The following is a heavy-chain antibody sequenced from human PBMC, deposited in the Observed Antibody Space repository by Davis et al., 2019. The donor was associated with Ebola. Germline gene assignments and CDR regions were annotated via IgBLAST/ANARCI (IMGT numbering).Heavy chain of an antibody. J-gene: IGHJ5*02. Sequence: SETLSLTCTVSGDSLGDNYCCWIRQSPGKGLEWIGYLSYSGHFNSNPSLGGRVSISVDTSKTQFSLKLSSVTAADTAVYYCAQGGGPGMVTYYWLDPWGQGTLVTVSS. CDR1: GDSLGDNY. CDR2: LSYSGHF. D-gene: IGHD5-18*01. V-gene: IGHV4-59*03. CDR3: AQGGGPGMVTYYWLDP.